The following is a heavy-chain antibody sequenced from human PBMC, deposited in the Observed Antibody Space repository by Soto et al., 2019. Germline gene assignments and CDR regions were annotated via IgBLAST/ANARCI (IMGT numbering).Heavy chain of an antibody. CDR1: GFTFSSYA. V-gene: IGHV3-23*01. J-gene: IGHJ3*02. D-gene: IGHD6-6*01. CDR3: AKDVSRIAARPGLYDGIAFDI. Sequence: GGSLRLSCAASGFTFSSYAMSWVRQAPGKGLEWVSAISGSGGSTYYADSVKGRVTISRENSKNTLYLQMNSLRSEDTAVYYCAKDVSRIAARPGLYDGIAFDIWGQGTMVTVSS. CDR2: ISGSGGST.